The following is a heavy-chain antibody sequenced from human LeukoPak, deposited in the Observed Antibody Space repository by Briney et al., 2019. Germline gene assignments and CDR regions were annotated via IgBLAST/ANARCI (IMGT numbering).Heavy chain of an antibody. Sequence: SETLSLTCAVSGGSISSGGYSWSWIRQPPGKGLEWIGYIYHSGSTYYNPSLKSRVTISVDRSKNQFSLKLSSVTAADTAVYYCASSSSWYGLDYWGQGTLVTVSS. D-gene: IGHD6-13*01. J-gene: IGHJ4*02. V-gene: IGHV4-30-2*01. CDR1: GGSISSGGYS. CDR3: ASSSSWYGLDY. CDR2: IYHSGST.